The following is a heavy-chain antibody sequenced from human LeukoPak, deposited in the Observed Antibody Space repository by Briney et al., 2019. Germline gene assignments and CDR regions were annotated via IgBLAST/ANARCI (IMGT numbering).Heavy chain of an antibody. CDR1: GYTFTSYG. Sequence: ASVKVSCKASGYTFTSYGNSWVRQAPGQGLEWMGWISAYNGNTNYAQKLQGRVTMTTDTSTSTAYMELRSLRSDDTAVYYCARARGGITIFGVVTDYSFDYWGQGTLVTVSS. CDR3: ARARGGITIFGVVTDYSFDY. D-gene: IGHD3-3*01. V-gene: IGHV1-18*01. CDR2: ISAYNGNT. J-gene: IGHJ4*02.